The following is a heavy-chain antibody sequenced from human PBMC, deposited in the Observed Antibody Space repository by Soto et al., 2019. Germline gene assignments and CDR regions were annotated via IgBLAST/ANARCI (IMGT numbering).Heavy chain of an antibody. D-gene: IGHD3-10*01. CDR2: IKRDGSST. CDR3: ARDNGQGTYYTPS. V-gene: IGHV3-74*01. CDR1: GLTFSSYC. Sequence: EEQLVESGGGLVQPGGSLRLSCAASGLTFSSYCMHWVRQAPGKGLVWVSRIKRDGSSTSYADSVEGRFTISRDNAKNTVYLQMNSLRGEETAVYYCARDNGQGTYYTPSWGQGTLVTVSS. J-gene: IGHJ5*02.